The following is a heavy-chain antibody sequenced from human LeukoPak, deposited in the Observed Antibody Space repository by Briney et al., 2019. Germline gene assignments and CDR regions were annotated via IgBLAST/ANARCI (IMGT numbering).Heavy chain of an antibody. J-gene: IGHJ6*03. D-gene: IGHD3-22*01. CDR2: IKQDGSEK. CDR3: ARDYYDSSGYYGYYYYYYYMDV. CDR1: GFTFSSYW. V-gene: IGHV3-7*01. Sequence: GGSLRLSCAASGFTFSSYWMSWVRQAPGKGLEWVANIKQDGSEKYYVDSVKGRFTISRDNAKNSLYLQMNSLRAEDTAVYYCARDYYDSSGYYGYYYYYYYMDVWGKGTTVTISS.